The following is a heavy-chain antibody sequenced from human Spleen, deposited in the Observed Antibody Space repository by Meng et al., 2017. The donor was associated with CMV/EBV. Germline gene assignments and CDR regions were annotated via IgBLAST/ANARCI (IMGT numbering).Heavy chain of an antibody. V-gene: IGHV4-61*03. Sequence: CTVAGGSVNNGAYYWSWLRQTPGKGLEWIGYFDYSGSTNYNPSLRGRVTISKDTSKNHFSLSLSSVTATDTAVYYCARGGRVPAAIWGQGTLVTVSS. CDR1: GGSVNNGAYY. CDR2: FDYSGST. D-gene: IGHD2-2*02. J-gene: IGHJ4*02. CDR3: ARGGRVPAAI.